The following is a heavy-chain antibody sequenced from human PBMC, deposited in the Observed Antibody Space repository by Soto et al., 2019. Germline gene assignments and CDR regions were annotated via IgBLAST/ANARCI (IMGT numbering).Heavy chain of an antibody. CDR1: GYLFTTYA. J-gene: IGHJ4*02. D-gene: IGHD2-15*01. V-gene: IGHV1-3*01. CDR3: ARDLFCSGGSCSAPLDY. Sequence: ASVKVSCKASGYLFTTYAMHWVRQAPGQRLEWMGWINAGNGHTKYSQKFQGRVTIIRDTSATTAYLELSSLRSEDTAVYYCARDLFCSGGSCSAPLDYWGLGTLVTVSS. CDR2: INAGNGHT.